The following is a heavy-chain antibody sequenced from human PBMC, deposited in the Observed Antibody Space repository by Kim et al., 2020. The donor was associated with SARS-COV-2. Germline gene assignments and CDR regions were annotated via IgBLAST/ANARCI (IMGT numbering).Heavy chain of an antibody. J-gene: IGHJ6*02. CDR1: GGSFSGYY. V-gene: IGHV4-34*01. CDR3: ASPYGMDV. CDR2: INHSGST. Sequence: SETLSLTCAVYGGSFSGYYWSWIRQPPGKGLEWIGEINHSGSTNYNPSLKSRVTISVDTSKNQFSLKLSSVTAADTAVYYCASPYGMDVWGQGTTVTVSS.